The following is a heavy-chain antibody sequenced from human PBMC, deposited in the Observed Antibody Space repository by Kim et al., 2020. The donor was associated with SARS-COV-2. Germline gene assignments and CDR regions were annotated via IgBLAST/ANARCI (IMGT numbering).Heavy chain of an antibody. V-gene: IGHV3-33*01. D-gene: IGHD2-2*02. CDR1: GFSFSTYG. J-gene: IGHJ4*02. CDR2: IWYDGSNT. Sequence: GGSLRLSCAASGFSFSTYGMHWVRQAPGKGLEWVARIWYDGSNTYYADSVKGRFTISRDNSKNTLFLQMTSLRVDDTAVYFCARGFCGSATCYTGGTYFDVWGQGNLVTVSS. CDR3: ARGFCGSATCYTGGTYFDV.